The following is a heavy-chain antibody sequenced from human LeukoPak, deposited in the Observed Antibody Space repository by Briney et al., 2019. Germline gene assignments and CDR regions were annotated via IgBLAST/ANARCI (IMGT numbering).Heavy chain of an antibody. CDR1: GGSISSYY. CDR2: IYTSGST. D-gene: IGHD3-10*01. Sequence: PSETLSLTCTVSGGSISSYYWSWIRQPAGKGLAWIGRIYTSGSTKYNPSLKSRVTMSVDTSKNQFSLKLSSVTAADTAVYYCARGWGYYGIAEIFDYWGQGTLVTVSS. J-gene: IGHJ4*02. V-gene: IGHV4-4*07. CDR3: ARGWGYYGIAEIFDY.